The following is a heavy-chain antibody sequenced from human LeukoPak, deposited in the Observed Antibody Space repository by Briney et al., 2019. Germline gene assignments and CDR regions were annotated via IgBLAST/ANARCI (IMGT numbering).Heavy chain of an antibody. CDR2: INSDGSST. V-gene: IGHV3-74*01. J-gene: IGHJ4*02. D-gene: IGHD3-10*01. CDR1: GFTFSSYW. CDR3: AKDSGYYGSGSYHPHFDY. Sequence: GGSLRLSCAASGFTFSSYWMHWVRQAPGKGLVWVSRINSDGSSTSYADSVKGRFTISRDNAKNTLYLQMNSLRAEDTAVYYCAKDSGYYGSGSYHPHFDYWGQGTLVTVSS.